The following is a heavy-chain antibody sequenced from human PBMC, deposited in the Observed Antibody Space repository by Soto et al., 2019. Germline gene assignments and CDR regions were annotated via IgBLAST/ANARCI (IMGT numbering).Heavy chain of an antibody. CDR2: IIPILGIA. CDR1: GGTFSSYT. D-gene: IGHD3-10*01. J-gene: IGHJ4*02. Sequence: QVQLVQSGAEVKKPGSSVKVSCKASGGTFSSYTISWVRQAPGQGLEWMGRIIPILGIANYAQKFQGRVTMTADKSTSTAYMALSSLRSEDTAVYYGARDPLEGYNGMLYYWGQGTLVTVSS. V-gene: IGHV1-69*08. CDR3: ARDPLEGYNGMLYY.